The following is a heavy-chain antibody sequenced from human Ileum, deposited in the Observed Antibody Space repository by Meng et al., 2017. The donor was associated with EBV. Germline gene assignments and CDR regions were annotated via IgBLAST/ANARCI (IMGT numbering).Heavy chain of an antibody. D-gene: IGHD4-23*01. J-gene: IGHJ5*02. CDR3: ARYGRCNGNSFYCFDP. V-gene: IGHV4-34*01. CDR1: GGSFNDYY. CDR2: IDQSGYT. Sequence: VRLQQWGTGLLKPSETLSLTCAVYGGSFNDYYWTWLRQPPGKGLEWIGEIDQSGYTKFNPSLSSRATISRDTSNNQFSLRLNSVTAADTALYYCARYGRCNGNSFYCFDPWGQGTLVTVSS.